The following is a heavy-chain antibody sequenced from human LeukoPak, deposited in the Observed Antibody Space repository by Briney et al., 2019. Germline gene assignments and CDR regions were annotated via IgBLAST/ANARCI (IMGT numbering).Heavy chain of an antibody. CDR3: ARSRYYYDSSGYRKTPEDY. Sequence: SETLSLTSAVYGGSFSGYYWSWIRQPPGKGLEWIGEINHSGSTNYNPSLKSRVTISVDTSKNQFSLKLSSVTAADTAVYYCARSRYYYDSSGYRKTPEDYWGQGTLVTVSS. CDR1: GGSFSGYY. D-gene: IGHD3-22*01. CDR2: INHSGST. V-gene: IGHV4-34*01. J-gene: IGHJ4*02.